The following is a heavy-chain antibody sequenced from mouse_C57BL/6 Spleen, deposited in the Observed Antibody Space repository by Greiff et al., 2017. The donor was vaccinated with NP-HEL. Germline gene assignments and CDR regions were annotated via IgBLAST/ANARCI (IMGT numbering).Heavy chain of an antibody. CDR2: LHPNSGST. CDR3: ARERITTVVEGFAY. CDR1: GYTFTSYW. V-gene: IGHV1-64*01. D-gene: IGHD1-1*01. J-gene: IGHJ3*01. Sequence: QVQLQQPGAELVKPGASVKLSCKASGYTFTSYWMHWVKQRPGQGLEWIGMLHPNSGSTNYNEKFKSKATLTVDKSSSTAYMQLRSLTSEDSAVYYCARERITTVVEGFAYWGQGTLVTVSA.